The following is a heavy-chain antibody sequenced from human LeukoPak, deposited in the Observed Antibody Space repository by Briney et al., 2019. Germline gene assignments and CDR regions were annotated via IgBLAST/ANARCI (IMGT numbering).Heavy chain of an antibody. Sequence: GGSLRLSCAASEFSFSSHSMNWVRQAPGKGLEWVSTINSSGDYTCYADSVKGRFTISRDNAKNSLYLQMNSLRAEDTAVYYCARDGMITAYAFDIWGQGTMVTVSS. CDR3: ARDGMITAYAFDI. D-gene: IGHD3-16*01. CDR2: INSSGDYT. J-gene: IGHJ3*02. CDR1: EFSFSSHS. V-gene: IGHV3-21*01.